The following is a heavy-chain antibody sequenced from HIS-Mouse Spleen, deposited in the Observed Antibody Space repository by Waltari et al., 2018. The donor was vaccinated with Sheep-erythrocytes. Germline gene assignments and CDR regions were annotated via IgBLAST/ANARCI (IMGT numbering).Heavy chain of an antibody. CDR3: ARHKDTAMVHFDY. CDR1: GGSISSSSYY. D-gene: IGHD5-18*01. Sequence: QLQLQESGPGLVKPSETLSLTCTVAGGSISSSSYYWGWIRQPPGKGLGWIGSLYYRGGAYYNPAFTSRVTISVDTSKNQFSLKLSSVTAADTAVYYCARHKDTAMVHFDYWGQGTLVTVSS. V-gene: IGHV4-39*01. J-gene: IGHJ4*02. CDR2: LYYRGGA.